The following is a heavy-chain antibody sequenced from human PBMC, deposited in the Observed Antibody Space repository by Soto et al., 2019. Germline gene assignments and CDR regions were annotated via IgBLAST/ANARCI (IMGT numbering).Heavy chain of an antibody. V-gene: IGHV3-66*01. J-gene: IGHJ4*01. CDR1: ACTVSSNY. Sequence: EVQLVESGGGLVQPGGSLRLSCAASACTVSSNYIIGVRQAPGKGLEWVSVIYSGGSTYHADSAKGRFTISRDNSRNTLYLKMNMLRDENTALYYCARVKTSLTPLDYFD. CDR3: ARVKTSLTPLDYFD. CDR2: IYSGGST.